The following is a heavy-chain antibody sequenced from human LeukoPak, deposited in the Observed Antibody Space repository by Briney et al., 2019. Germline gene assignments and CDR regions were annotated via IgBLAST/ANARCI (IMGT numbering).Heavy chain of an antibody. J-gene: IGHJ4*02. D-gene: IGHD3-9*01. CDR2: ISWNSGSI. CDR1: GFTFDDYA. V-gene: IGHV3-9*01. CDR3: AVAKFWGSHFDY. Sequence: GGSLRLSCAASGFTFDDYAMHWVRQAPGKGLEWVSGISWNSGSIGYADSVKGRFTISRDNAKNSLYLQMNSLRAEDTALYYCAVAKFWGSHFDYWDQGTLVTVSS.